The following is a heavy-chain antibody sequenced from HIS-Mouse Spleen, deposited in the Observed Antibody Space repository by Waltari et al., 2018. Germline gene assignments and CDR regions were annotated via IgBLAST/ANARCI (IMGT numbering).Heavy chain of an antibody. J-gene: IGHJ4*02. CDR1: GFTFSSYS. V-gene: IGHV3-21*01. CDR3: AREVTLTGYFDY. D-gene: IGHD7-27*01. CDR2: ISSSSSYI. Sequence: EVQLVESGGGLVKPGGSLRLSCAASGFTFSSYSMNWVRRVPGKGREWVSSISSSSSYIYYADSVKGRFTIARDNAKNSLYLQMNSLRAEDTAVYYCAREVTLTGYFDYWGQGTLVTVSS.